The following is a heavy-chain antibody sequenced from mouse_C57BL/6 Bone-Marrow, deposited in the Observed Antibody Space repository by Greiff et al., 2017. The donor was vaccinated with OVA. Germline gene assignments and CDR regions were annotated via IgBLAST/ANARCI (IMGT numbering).Heavy chain of an antibody. J-gene: IGHJ3*01. D-gene: IGHD4-1*01. CDR2: IDPETGGT. Sequence: VQLQQSGAELVRPGASVTLSCKASGYTFTDYEMHWVKQTPVHGLEWIGAIDPETGGTAYNQKFKGKAILTADKSSSTAYMELRSLTSEDSAVYYCTRRTGTFPFAYWGQGTLVTVSA. V-gene: IGHV1-15*01. CDR1: GYTFTDYE. CDR3: TRRTGTFPFAY.